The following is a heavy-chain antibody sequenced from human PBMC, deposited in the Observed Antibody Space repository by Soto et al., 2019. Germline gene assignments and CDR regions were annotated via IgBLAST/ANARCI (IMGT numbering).Heavy chain of an antibody. J-gene: IGHJ6*02. CDR3: ARDRGYDAHDYYYNAMDV. D-gene: IGHD2-15*01. V-gene: IGHV3-21*01. CDR2: ISSTTNYI. CDR1: GFTFTRYS. Sequence: GGSLRLSCAASGFTFTRYSMNWVRQAPGKGLEWVSSISSTTNYIYYADSMKGRFTVSRDNAKNSVYLDMNSLSAEDAAVYYCARDRGYDAHDYYYNAMDVWGQGTMVTVSS.